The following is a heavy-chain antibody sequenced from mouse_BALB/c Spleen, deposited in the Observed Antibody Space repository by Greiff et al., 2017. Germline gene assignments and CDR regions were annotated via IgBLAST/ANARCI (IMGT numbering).Heavy chain of an antibody. J-gene: IGHJ4*01. D-gene: IGHD1-1*01. V-gene: IGHV5-12-2*01. Sequence: EVQRVESGGGLVQPGGSLKLSCAASGFTFSSYTMSWVRQTPEKRLEWVAYISNGGGSTYYPDTVKGRFTISRDNAKNTLYLQMSSLKSEDTAMYYCARHSYYYGSSPYYYAMDYWGQGTSVTVSS. CDR3: ARHSYYYGSSPYYYAMDY. CDR2: ISNGGGST. CDR1: GFTFSSYT.